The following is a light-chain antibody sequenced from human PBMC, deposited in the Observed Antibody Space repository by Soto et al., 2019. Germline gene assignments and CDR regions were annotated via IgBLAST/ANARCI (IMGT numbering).Light chain of an antibody. Sequence: QSVLTQPRSVSGSPGQSVAISCTGTSSDVGSSNFVSWYQQHPGKAPKLMIYDVTARPSGVPDRFSASKSGNTASLTISGLQAEDEADYSCCSYAGTFTPVVFGGGTKLTVL. CDR3: CSYAGTFTPVV. CDR2: DVT. CDR1: SSDVGSSNF. J-gene: IGLJ2*01. V-gene: IGLV2-11*01.